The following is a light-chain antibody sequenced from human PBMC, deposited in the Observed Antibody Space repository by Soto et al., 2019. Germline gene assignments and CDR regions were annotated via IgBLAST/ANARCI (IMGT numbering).Light chain of an antibody. Sequence: DIVMTQSPLSLPVAPGEPASISCRSSQSLLHSNGDTYLTWFLQKPGQSPQLLFFLGSNRASGVPDRFRGSGSGTDFKLQISSVEAEEVGLYYCMQGLQTPWTFGQGTKVEIK. V-gene: IGKV2-28*01. CDR1: QSLLHSNGDTY. CDR2: LGS. CDR3: MQGLQTPWT. J-gene: IGKJ1*01.